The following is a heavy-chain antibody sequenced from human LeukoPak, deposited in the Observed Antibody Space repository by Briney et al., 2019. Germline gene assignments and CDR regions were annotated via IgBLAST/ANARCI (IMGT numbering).Heavy chain of an antibody. CDR1: GYTFTGYY. CDR2: INPNSGGT. V-gene: IGHV1-2*06. Sequence: ASVKVSCKASGYTFTGYYMHWVRQAPGQGLEWMGRINPNSGGTNYAQKFQGRVTMTRDTSISTAYMELSRLRSDDTAVYYCARARTTMVRGVITPDYWGQGTLVTVSS. D-gene: IGHD3-10*01. J-gene: IGHJ4*02. CDR3: ARARTTMVRGVITPDY.